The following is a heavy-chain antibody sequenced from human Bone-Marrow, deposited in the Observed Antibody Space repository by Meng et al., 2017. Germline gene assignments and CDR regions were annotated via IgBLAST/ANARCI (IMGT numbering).Heavy chain of an antibody. V-gene: IGHV3-33*01. D-gene: IGHD2-8*01. J-gene: IGHJ3*02. Sequence: GESLKISCAASGFTFSSYGMHWARQAPGKGLEWVAVIWYDGSNKYYADSVKGRFTISRDNSKNTLYLQMNSLRAEDTAVYYCARDCTVGAFDIWGQGTMVTVSS. CDR1: GFTFSSYG. CDR3: ARDCTVGAFDI. CDR2: IWYDGSNK.